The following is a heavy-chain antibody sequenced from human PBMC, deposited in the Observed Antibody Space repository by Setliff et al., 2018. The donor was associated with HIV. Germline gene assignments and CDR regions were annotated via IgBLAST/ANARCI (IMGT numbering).Heavy chain of an antibody. D-gene: IGHD2-2*01. V-gene: IGHV3-21*01. CDR3: ARVGYCSSSSCYDY. CDR2: IGRSSSDI. Sequence: GGSLRLSCEASGFTFSTYSMNWVRQAPGKGLEWVSSIGRSSSDIYYADSVKGRFTVSRDNAKNSLYLQMNSLRAEDTAVYYCARVGYCSSSSCYDYWGQGTMVTVSS. CDR1: GFTFSTYS. J-gene: IGHJ4*03.